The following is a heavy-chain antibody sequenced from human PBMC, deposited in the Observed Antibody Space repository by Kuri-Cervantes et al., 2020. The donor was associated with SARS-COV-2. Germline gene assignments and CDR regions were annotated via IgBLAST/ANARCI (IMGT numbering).Heavy chain of an antibody. Sequence: GESLKISCAASGFTFSDYYMSWIRQAPGKGLEWVSYISSSGSTIYYADSVKGRFTISRDNSKNTLYLQMNSLRAEDTAVYYRAKPATVTTRYWFDPWGQGTLVTVSS. J-gene: IGHJ5*02. CDR3: AKPATVTTRYWFDP. CDR2: ISSSGSTI. V-gene: IGHV3-11*01. CDR1: GFTFSDYY. D-gene: IGHD4-11*01.